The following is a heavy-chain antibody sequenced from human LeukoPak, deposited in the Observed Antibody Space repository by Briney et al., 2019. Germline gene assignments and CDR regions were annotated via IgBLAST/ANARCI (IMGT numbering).Heavy chain of an antibody. CDR2: MNPNSGNT. V-gene: IGHV1-8*01. Sequence: ASVKVSCKASGYTFTSYDINWVRQATGQGLEWMGWMNPNSGNTGYAQKFQGRVTMTRNTSISTAYMELSSLRSDDTAVYYCASQSRFSYSSGWSYWGQGTLVTVSS. CDR3: ASQSRFSYSSGWSY. J-gene: IGHJ4*02. D-gene: IGHD6-19*01. CDR1: GYTFTSYD.